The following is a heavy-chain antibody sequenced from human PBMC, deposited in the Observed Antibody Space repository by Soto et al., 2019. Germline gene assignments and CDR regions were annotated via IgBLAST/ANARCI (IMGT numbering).Heavy chain of an antibody. CDR2: IIPIFGTA. V-gene: IGHV1-69*12. D-gene: IGHD1-1*01. CDR3: ARALPTGTTSPKYYYYGMDV. CDR1: GGTFSSYA. J-gene: IGHJ6*02. Sequence: QVQLVQSGAEVKKPGSSVKVSCKASGGTFSSYAISWVRQAPGQGLEWMGGIIPIFGTANYAQKFQGRVTITADESTSTAYMELSSLRSEDTAVYYCARALPTGTTSPKYYYYGMDVWGQGTTVTVSS.